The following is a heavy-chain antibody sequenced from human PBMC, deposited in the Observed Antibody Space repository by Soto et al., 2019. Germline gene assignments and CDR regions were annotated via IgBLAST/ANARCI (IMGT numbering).Heavy chain of an antibody. CDR3: ARNQRYSSSFLYYGMDV. J-gene: IGHJ6*02. CDR1: GFTFSSYE. V-gene: IGHV3-48*03. D-gene: IGHD6-6*01. Sequence: EVQLVESGGGLVQPGGSLRLSCAASGFTFSSYEMNWVRQAPGKGLEWVSYISSSGSTIYYADSVKGRFTISRDNAKNSLYLQMNSLRAEDTAVYYCARNQRYSSSFLYYGMDVWGQGTTVTVSS. CDR2: ISSSGSTI.